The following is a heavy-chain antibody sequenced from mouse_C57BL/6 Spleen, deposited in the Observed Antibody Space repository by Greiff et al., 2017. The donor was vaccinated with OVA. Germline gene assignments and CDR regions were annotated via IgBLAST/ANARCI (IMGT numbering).Heavy chain of an antibody. J-gene: IGHJ4*01. Sequence: LMESGAELVRPGSSVKLSCKDSYFAFMASAMHWVKQRPGHGLEWIGSFTMYSDATEYSENFKGKATLTANTSSSTAYMELSSLTSEDSAVYYCARSGTRDYYAMDYWGQGTSVTVSS. CDR2: FTMYSDAT. CDR3: ARSGTRDYYAMDY. V-gene: IGHV1-49*01. D-gene: IGHD4-1*01. CDR1: YFAFMASA.